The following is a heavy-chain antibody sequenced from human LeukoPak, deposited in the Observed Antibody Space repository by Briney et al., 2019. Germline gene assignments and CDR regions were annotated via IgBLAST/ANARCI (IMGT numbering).Heavy chain of an antibody. J-gene: IGHJ6*02. CDR1: GFTFSSYE. V-gene: IGHV3-48*03. D-gene: IGHD3-10*01. CDR3: ARDYYGSGGYYNHYYYYYGMDV. CDR2: ISSSGSTI. Sequence: PGGSLRLSCAASGFTFSSYEMNWVRQAPGKGLEWVSYISSSGSTIYYADSVKGRFTISRDNAKNSLYLQMNSLRAEDTAVYYCARDYYGSGGYYNHYYYYYGMDVWGQGTTVTVYS.